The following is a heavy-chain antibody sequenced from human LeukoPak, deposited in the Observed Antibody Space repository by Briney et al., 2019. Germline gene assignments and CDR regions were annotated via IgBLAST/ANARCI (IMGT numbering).Heavy chain of an antibody. CDR1: GFTCNDFE. CDR3: ARGGSSGFYYNAFVL. Sequence: GGSLRLTCAVSGFTCNDFEMNWVRQAPGKGLEWISYINIGETSILYADSVKGRFTISRDIAKDSLYLQMNSLRAEDTAVYYCARGGSSGFYYNAFVLWGQRTVVTVSS. V-gene: IGHV3-48*03. D-gene: IGHD3-22*01. J-gene: IGHJ3*01. CDR2: INIGETSI.